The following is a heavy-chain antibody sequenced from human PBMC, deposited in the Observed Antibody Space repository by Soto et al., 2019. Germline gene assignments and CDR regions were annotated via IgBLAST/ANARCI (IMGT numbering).Heavy chain of an antibody. V-gene: IGHV3-23*01. J-gene: IGHJ3*01. D-gene: IGHD3-3*01. CDR1: GFTFSSYA. CDR3: AKDSGLPDFGIVMHAFDV. CDR2: ISGSGDSV. Sequence: GGSLRLSCAASGFTFSSYAMSWVRQAPGKGLEWVSAISGSGDSVFYADSVRGRFTVSRDNSKNTLDLQMNSLRAEDTALYYCAKDSGLPDFGIVMHAFDVWGQGTMVTVSS.